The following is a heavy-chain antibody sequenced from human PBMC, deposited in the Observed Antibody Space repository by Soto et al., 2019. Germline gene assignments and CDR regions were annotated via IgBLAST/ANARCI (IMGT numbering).Heavy chain of an antibody. D-gene: IGHD6-19*01. CDR1: GGSISSYY. V-gene: IGHV4-59*01. CDR2: IYYSGST. Sequence: SETLSLTCTVSGGSISSYYWSWTRQPPGKGLEWIGYIYYSGSTNYNPSLKSRVTMSVDTSKNQFSLKLSSVTAADTAVYYCARGVAGPDYWGQGTLVTVSS. J-gene: IGHJ4*02. CDR3: ARGVAGPDY.